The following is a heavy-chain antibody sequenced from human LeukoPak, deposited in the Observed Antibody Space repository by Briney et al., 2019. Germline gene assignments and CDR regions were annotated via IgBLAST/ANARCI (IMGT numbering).Heavy chain of an antibody. J-gene: IGHJ4*02. D-gene: IGHD2-2*01. Sequence: SETLSLTCTVSGGSISSSSYYWGWIRQPPGKGLEWIGSIYYSGSTYYNPSLKSRVTISVDTSKNQFSLKLSPVTAADTAVYYCAREMGYCSSTSCYGSAGGDYWGQGTLVTVSS. CDR1: GGSISSSSYY. CDR2: IYYSGST. CDR3: AREMGYCSSTSCYGSAGGDY. V-gene: IGHV4-39*07.